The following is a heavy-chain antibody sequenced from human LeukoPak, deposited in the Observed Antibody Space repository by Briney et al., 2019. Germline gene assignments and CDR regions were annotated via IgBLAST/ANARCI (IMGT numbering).Heavy chain of an antibody. CDR3: AKDEGIAGRPRGLDY. CDR1: GYSISSGY. CDR2: ISYDGSNK. Sequence: PSETLSLTCTVSGYSISSGYYWGWVRQAPGKGLEWVAVISYDGSNKYYADSVKGRFTISRDNSKNTLYVQMNSLRAEDTAVYYCAKDEGIAGRPRGLDYCGQGTLVTVSS. V-gene: IGHV3-30*18. J-gene: IGHJ4*02. D-gene: IGHD6-13*01.